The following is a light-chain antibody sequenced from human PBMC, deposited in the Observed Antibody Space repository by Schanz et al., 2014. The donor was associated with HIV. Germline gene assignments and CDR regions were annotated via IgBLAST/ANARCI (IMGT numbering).Light chain of an antibody. Sequence: QSALTQPASVSGSPGQSITISCTGTSSDVGGYNYVSWYQQHPGKAPKLMIYDVSNRPSGVSNRFSVSKSGNTASLTISGLQPEDEADYYCSSYTTSRTWVFGGGTKLTVL. V-gene: IGLV2-14*03. CDR2: DVS. CDR1: SSDVGGYNY. J-gene: IGLJ3*02. CDR3: SSYTTSRTWV.